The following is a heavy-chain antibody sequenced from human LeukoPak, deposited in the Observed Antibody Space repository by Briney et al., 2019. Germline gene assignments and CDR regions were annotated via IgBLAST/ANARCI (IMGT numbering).Heavy chain of an antibody. D-gene: IGHD2-15*01. CDR1: GFTFSSYS. CDR2: ISSSSSYI. V-gene: IGHV3-21*01. CDR3: ARCHGGSCYSHY. J-gene: IGHJ4*02. Sequence: GGSLRLSCAASGFTFSSYSMNWVRQAPGKGLEWVSSISSSSSYIYYADSVKGRFTISRDNAKNSLYLQMNSLRAEDTAVYYRARCHGGSCYSHYWGQGTLVTVSS.